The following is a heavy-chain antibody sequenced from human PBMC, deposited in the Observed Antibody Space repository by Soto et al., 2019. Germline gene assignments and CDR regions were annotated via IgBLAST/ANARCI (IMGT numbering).Heavy chain of an antibody. CDR3: ARGGGYDYLDC. V-gene: IGHV4-30-2*06. D-gene: IGHD5-12*01. J-gene: IGHJ4*02. Sequence: TLSLTCSASGVTMSYGGSSWSWIRQSPGKGLEWLGYISRLETTSYNPSFKSRLSLAIDRTRNQFSLSLSSMTAAVKAVYYCARGGGYDYLDCWGQ. CDR1: GVTMSYGGSS. CDR2: ISRLETT.